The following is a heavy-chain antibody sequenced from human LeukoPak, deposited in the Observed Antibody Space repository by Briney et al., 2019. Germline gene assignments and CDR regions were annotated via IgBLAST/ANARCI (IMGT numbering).Heavy chain of an antibody. CDR2: IHNVGPT. D-gene: IGHD3-22*01. CDR3: ARDDYYDSSGLDY. V-gene: IGHV3-53*01. J-gene: IGHJ4*02. CDR1: GFTVSSNH. Sequence: PGGSLRLSCAASGFTVSSNHITWVRQAPGKGLEWVSVIHNVGPTYYADSVKGRFSISRDNSKNILYLQMNSLRAEDTAVYYCARDDYYDSSGLDYWGQGTLVTVSS.